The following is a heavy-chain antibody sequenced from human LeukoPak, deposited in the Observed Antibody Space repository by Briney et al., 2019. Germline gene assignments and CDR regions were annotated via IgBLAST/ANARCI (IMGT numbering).Heavy chain of an antibody. Sequence: SVKVSCKASGGTFSSYAISWVRQAPGQGLEWMGGTIPIFGTANYAQKFQGRVTIAADESTSTAYMELSSLRSEDTAVYYCARDRGHGNWNPPFDPWGQGTLVTVSS. CDR2: TIPIFGTA. CDR3: ARDRGHGNWNPPFDP. V-gene: IGHV1-69*13. J-gene: IGHJ5*02. D-gene: IGHD1-1*01. CDR1: GGTFSSYA.